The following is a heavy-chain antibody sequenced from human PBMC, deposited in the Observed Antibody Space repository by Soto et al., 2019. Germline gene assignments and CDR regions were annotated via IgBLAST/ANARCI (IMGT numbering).Heavy chain of an antibody. CDR2: IIPVLGTA. V-gene: IGHV1-69*13. CDR3: ARTFVPKTYYFDY. CDR1: GGTFISYA. D-gene: IGHD2-8*01. J-gene: IGHJ4*02. Sequence: SVKVSCKASGGTFISYAIIWVRQAPGQGLEWMGGIIPVLGTANYAHKFQGRVTITADESTSTAYMALSSVRSEDTALDYCARTFVPKTYYFDYGGQGALVTVSS.